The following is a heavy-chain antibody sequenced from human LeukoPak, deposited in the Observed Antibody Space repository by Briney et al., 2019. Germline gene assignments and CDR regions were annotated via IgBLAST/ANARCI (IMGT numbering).Heavy chain of an antibody. V-gene: IGHV4-34*01. J-gene: IGHJ5*02. D-gene: IGHD3-10*01. CDR1: GGSFSGYY. Sequence: SETLSLTCAVYGGSFSGYYWSWIRQPPGKGLEWIGEINHSGSTNYNPSLKSRVTISVDTSKNQFSLKLSSVTAADTAVYYCATLYLSGSGSFPVKNWFDPWGQGTLVTVSS. CDR2: INHSGST. CDR3: ATLYLSGSGSFPVKNWFDP.